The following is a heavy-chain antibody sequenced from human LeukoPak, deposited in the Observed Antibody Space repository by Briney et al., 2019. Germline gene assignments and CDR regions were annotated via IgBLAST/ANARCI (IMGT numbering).Heavy chain of an antibody. CDR1: GFTFSGYP. CDR2: ISYDGSNK. J-gene: IGHJ4*02. V-gene: IGHV3-30-3*02. CDR3: AKVQPVLVAEPFYFDY. D-gene: IGHD2-15*01. Sequence: GGSLRLSCAASGFTFSGYPIHWVRQAPGKGLEWVAVISYDGSNKYYADSVKGRFTISRDNSKNTLYLQMNSLRAEDTAVYYCAKVQPVLVAEPFYFDYWGQGTLVTVSS.